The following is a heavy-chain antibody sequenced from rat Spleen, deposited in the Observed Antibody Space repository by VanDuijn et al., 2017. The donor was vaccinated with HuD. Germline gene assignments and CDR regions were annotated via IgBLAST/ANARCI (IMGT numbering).Heavy chain of an antibody. CDR1: RFIFSNYD. V-gene: IGHV5-29*01. CDR2: ISYDGSGT. CDR3: ARPRHNSGYAWFAY. Sequence: EVHLVESGGGLVQPGRSLKLSCAGSRFIFSNYDMHWIRQAPTKGLEWVATISYDGSGTYYRDSVKGRFTISRDNAKSTLYLQMDSLRSEDTATYYCARPRHNSGYAWFAYWGQGTLVTVSS. D-gene: IGHD4-3*01. J-gene: IGHJ3*01.